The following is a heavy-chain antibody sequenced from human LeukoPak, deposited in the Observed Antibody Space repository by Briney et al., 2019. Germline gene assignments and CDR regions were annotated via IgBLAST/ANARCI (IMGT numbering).Heavy chain of an antibody. Sequence: PGGSLRLSCAASGFTFSTYSMNWVRQAPGKGLEWVSYISSSSTTIYYADSVKGRFTISRDNAKNSLYLQMDSLRAEDTAVYYCARGWSDFDYWGQGTLVTVSS. CDR3: ARGWSDFDY. V-gene: IGHV3-48*01. CDR2: ISSSSTTI. CDR1: GFTFSTYS. D-gene: IGHD2-15*01. J-gene: IGHJ4*02.